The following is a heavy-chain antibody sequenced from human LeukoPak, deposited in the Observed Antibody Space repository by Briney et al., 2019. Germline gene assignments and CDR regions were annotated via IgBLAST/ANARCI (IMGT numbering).Heavy chain of an antibody. CDR3: ASPWLRY. CDR2: INHSGST. CDR1: GGSFSGYY. Sequence: PSETLSLTCAVYGGSFSGYYWSWIRQPPGKGLEWIGEINHSGSTNYNPSLKSRVTISVDTSKNQFTLKLSSVTAADTAVYYCASPWLRYWGQGTLVTVSS. J-gene: IGHJ4*02. D-gene: IGHD5-18*01. V-gene: IGHV4-34*01.